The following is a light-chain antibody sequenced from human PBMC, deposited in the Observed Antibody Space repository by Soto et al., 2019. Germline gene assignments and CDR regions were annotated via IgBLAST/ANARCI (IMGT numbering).Light chain of an antibody. J-gene: IGKJ2*01. CDR1: QSISSY. V-gene: IGKV1-39*01. Sequence: DLQMTQSPSSLSASVGDRVTITCRASQSISSYLNWYQQKPGKAPNLLIYAASSLQSGVPSRFSGSGSGTDFTLTISSLQPEDFATYYCHQSYSTLYTFGQGTKLEIK. CDR3: HQSYSTLYT. CDR2: AAS.